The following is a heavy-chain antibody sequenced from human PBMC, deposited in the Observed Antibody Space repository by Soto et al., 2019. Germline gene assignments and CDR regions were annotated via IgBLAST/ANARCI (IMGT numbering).Heavy chain of an antibody. CDR3: AAGEASSRNLAPYYLAF. J-gene: IGHJ4*02. D-gene: IGHD6-13*01. V-gene: IGHV4-59*01. Sequence: SETLSLTCTVSGGSMTNYFWTWILQPPGKGLEWIGYIHYSGTTRFFPPYNPSLRSRVTISEDTSQNQFSLQLLSVTTADTAVSFCAAGEASSRNLAPYYLAFWGKGTLVPVSS. CDR1: GGSMTNYF. CDR2: IHYSGTTRFFP.